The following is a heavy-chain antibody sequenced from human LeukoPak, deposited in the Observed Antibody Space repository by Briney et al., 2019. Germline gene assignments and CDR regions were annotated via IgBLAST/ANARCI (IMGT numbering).Heavy chain of an antibody. CDR1: GYTFTSYG. J-gene: IGHJ4*02. Sequence: GASVKVSCKASGYTFTSYGISWMRQAPGQGLEWMGWISAYNGNTNYAQKLQGRVTMTTDTSTSTAYMELRSLRSDDTAVYYCARTYIADSGGYSAFDYWGQGTLVTVSS. D-gene: IGHD1-26*01. CDR3: ARTYIADSGGYSAFDY. CDR2: ISAYNGNT. V-gene: IGHV1-18*01.